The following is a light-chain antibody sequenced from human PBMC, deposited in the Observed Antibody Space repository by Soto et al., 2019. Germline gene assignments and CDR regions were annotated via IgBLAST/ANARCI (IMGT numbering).Light chain of an antibody. CDR2: EVT. J-gene: IGLJ3*02. CDR1: SSDVGGYNY. CDR3: SSYAASNNFYFV. V-gene: IGLV2-8*01. Sequence: QSALTQPPSASGSPGQSVTISCTGTSSDVGGYNYVSWYQQYPGRAPKLMIYEVTKRPSGVPDLFSGSKSGNTASLTVSGLQADDESDYSCSSYAASNNFYFVFGGGTKLTVL.